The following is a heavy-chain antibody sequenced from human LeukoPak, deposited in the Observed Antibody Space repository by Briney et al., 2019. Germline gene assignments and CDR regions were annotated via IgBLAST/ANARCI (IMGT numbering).Heavy chain of an antibody. CDR1: GFTFSSYA. Sequence: GGSLRLSCAASGFTFSSYAMGWVRQAPGKGLEWVSAISGSGGSTYYADSVKGRFTISRDNSKNTLYLQMNSLRAEDTAVYYCAKGVDILTGYYVYYFDYWGQGTLVTVSS. CDR2: ISGSGGST. V-gene: IGHV3-23*01. CDR3: AKGVDILTGYYVYYFDY. J-gene: IGHJ4*02. D-gene: IGHD3-9*01.